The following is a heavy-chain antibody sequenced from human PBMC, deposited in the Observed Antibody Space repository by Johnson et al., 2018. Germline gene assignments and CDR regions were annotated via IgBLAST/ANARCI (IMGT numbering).Heavy chain of an antibody. V-gene: IGHV3-9*01. CDR3: AKDIEGQWRLRLGTYFQH. J-gene: IGHJ1*01. Sequence: EVQLGESGGGLVQPGRSLRLSCAASGFTFDDYAMHWVRQAPGKGLEWVSGINWNSGSIGYADSVKGRFTISRDNAKNSVYLQMNSLRVEDTALYYWAKDIEGQWRLRLGTYFQHWGQGTLVTVSS. CDR2: INWNSGSI. CDR1: GFTFDDYA. D-gene: IGHD3-16*01.